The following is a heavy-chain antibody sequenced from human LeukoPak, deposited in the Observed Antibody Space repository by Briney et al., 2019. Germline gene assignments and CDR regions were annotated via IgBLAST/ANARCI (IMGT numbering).Heavy chain of an antibody. CDR2: IYYSGST. J-gene: IGHJ4*02. V-gene: IGHV4-59*01. Sequence: SETLSLTCTVSGDSISSYFWSWMRQPPGKGLEWIGCIYYSGSTKYKPSLKSRVTISVGTSKNQFSLRLGSVTTADTAVYYCARSPTVALIDYWGQGTLVTVSS. CDR1: GDSISSYF. D-gene: IGHD4-23*01. CDR3: ARSPTVALIDY.